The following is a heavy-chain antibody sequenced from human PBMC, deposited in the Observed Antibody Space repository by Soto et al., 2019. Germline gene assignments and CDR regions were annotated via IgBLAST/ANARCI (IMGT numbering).Heavy chain of an antibody. CDR2: ISYHGRDE. CDR3: AGGSLSTTLYAGFDP. J-gene: IGHJ5*02. V-gene: IGHV3-30*04. Sequence: XESLSLSCAASGFTFTSYSMHWVRQAPGKGLEWVAAISYHGRDEYYADSVKGRFSISRDNSKNTLNLQMNSLRAEDTAVYYCAGGSLSTTLYAGFDPWGQGTLVTVSS. D-gene: IGHD2-2*01. CDR1: GFTFTSYS.